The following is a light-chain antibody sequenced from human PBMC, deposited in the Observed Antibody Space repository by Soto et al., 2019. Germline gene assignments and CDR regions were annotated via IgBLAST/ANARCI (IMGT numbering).Light chain of an antibody. Sequence: QSALTQPRSVSGSPGQSVTISCTGSSTDVGGYNYVSWYQHHPGKAPKFMIYDVSKRPSGVPDRFSGSKSGNTASLTISGLQAEDEADYYCCSYAGSHTWVFGGGTKVTVL. CDR3: CSYAGSHTWV. CDR1: STDVGGYNY. J-gene: IGLJ3*02. CDR2: DVS. V-gene: IGLV2-11*01.